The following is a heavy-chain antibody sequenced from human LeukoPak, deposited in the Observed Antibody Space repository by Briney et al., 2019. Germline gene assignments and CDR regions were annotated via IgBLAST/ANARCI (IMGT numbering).Heavy chain of an antibody. Sequence: ASVKVSCKASGYTFTGYYMHWVRQAPGQGLEWMGWINPNSGGTNYAQKFQGRVTMTRDTSISTADMELSRLRSDDTAVYYCARAEQWLVPHFDYWGQGTLVTVSS. D-gene: IGHD6-19*01. CDR3: ARAEQWLVPHFDY. J-gene: IGHJ4*02. CDR2: INPNSGGT. V-gene: IGHV1-2*02. CDR1: GYTFTGYY.